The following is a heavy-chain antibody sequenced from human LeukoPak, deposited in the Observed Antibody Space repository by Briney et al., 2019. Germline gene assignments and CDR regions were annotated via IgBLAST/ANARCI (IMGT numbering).Heavy chain of an antibody. CDR2: ISGSGGST. Sequence: AGGSLRLSCAASGFTFIDAAMYWVRQAPGKGLELVSRISGSGGSTYYTSSVKGRFTISRDNSKNTLYLEMNSLSADDTGVYYCAKHWGGTTVPMDFWGQGTLVTVSS. CDR3: AKHWGGTTVPMDF. D-gene: IGHD1/OR15-1a*01. CDR1: GFTFIDAA. V-gene: IGHV3-23*01. J-gene: IGHJ4*02.